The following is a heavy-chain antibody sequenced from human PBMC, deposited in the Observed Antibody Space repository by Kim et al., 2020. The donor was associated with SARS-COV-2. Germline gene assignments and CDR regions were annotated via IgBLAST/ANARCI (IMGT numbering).Heavy chain of an antibody. J-gene: IGHJ6*02. CDR1: GYTFTSYG. V-gene: IGHV1-18*04. D-gene: IGHD2-21*02. CDR3: ARDYIVVVTAIRGANYYYYGMDV. CDR2: ISAYNGNT. Sequence: ASVKVSCKASGYTFTSYGISWVRQAPGQGLEWMGWISAYNGNTNYAQKLQGRVTMTTDTSTSTAYMELRSLRSDDTAVYYCARDYIVVVTAIRGANYYYYGMDVWGQGTTVTVSS.